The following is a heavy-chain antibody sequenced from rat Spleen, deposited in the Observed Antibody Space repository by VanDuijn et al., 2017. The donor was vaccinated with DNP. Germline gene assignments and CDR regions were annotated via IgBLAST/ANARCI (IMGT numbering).Heavy chain of an antibody. D-gene: IGHD5-1*01. CDR2: IKQDSTVV. Sequence: EVKLVESGGVLVQPGRSLKLSCAVSGLNFSDYWMGWVRQAPGKGLEWMGEIKQDSTVVNHNPSLRERFTISRDNAQSSLYLQMNNLGSEDTAIYYCVTRGTGSDNWFAYWGQGTLVTVSS. J-gene: IGHJ3*01. V-gene: IGHV4-2*01. CDR1: GLNFSDYW. CDR3: VTRGTGSDNWFAY.